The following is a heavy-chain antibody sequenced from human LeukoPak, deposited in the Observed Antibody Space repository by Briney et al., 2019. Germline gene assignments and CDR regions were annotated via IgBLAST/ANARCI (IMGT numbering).Heavy chain of an antibody. V-gene: IGHV3-20*04. J-gene: IGHJ4*02. CDR2: INWNGGST. CDR1: GFTFDDYG. Sequence: GGSLRLSCAASGFTFDDYGMSWVRQAPGKGLEWVSGINWNGGSTGYADSVKGRCTISRDNAKNSLYLQMNSLRAEDTALYYCARDGGDYYDSSGYYYYFDYWGQGTLVTVSP. CDR3: ARDGGDYYDSSGYYYYFDY. D-gene: IGHD3-22*01.